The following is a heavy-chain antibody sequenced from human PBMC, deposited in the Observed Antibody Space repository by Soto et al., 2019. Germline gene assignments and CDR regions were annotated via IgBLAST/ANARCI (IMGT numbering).Heavy chain of an antibody. J-gene: IGHJ4*02. Sequence: QVQLVESGGGVVQPGRSLRLSCAASGFTFSSYGMHWVRQAPGKGLEWVAVIWNDGSNKYYADSVKGRFTISRDNSKNTLYLQMNRLRAEDTAVYYCAGGTWFFDYWGQGTLVTVSS. CDR2: IWNDGSNK. CDR3: AGGTWFFDY. D-gene: IGHD3-16*01. CDR1: GFTFSSYG. V-gene: IGHV3-33*01.